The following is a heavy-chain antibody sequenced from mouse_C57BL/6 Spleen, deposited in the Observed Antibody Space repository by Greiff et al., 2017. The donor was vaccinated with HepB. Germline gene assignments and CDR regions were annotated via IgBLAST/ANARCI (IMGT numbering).Heavy chain of an antibody. D-gene: IGHD2-1*01. V-gene: IGHV1-9*01. Sequence: QVQLQQSGAELLKPGASVKLSCKATGYTFTGYWIEWVKQRPGHGLEWIGEILPGSGSTNYNEKFKGKATFTADTSSKKAYMQVSSLTTEDSAIYYCARRGDGNYEGEYYYAMDYWGQGTSVTVSS. CDR2: ILPGSGST. CDR1: GYTFTGYW. J-gene: IGHJ4*01. CDR3: ARRGDGNYEGEYYYAMDY.